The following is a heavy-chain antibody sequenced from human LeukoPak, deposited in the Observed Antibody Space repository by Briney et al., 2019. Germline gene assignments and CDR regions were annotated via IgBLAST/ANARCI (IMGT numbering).Heavy chain of an antibody. CDR3: ARLGYDGFDI. Sequence: GEPLKISCKGSGSSFTSYWIGWVRQMPGKGLEWMGIIYPGDSDTRYSPSFQGRVTISADNSISTAYLQWSSLRASDTAMYYCARLGYDGFDIWGQGTMVTVSS. D-gene: IGHD3-10*01. CDR1: GSSFTSYW. J-gene: IGHJ3*02. CDR2: IYPGDSDT. V-gene: IGHV5-51*01.